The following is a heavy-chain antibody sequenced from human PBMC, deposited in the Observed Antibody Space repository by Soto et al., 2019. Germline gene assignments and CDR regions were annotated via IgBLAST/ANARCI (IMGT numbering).Heavy chain of an antibody. J-gene: IGHJ6*02. CDR3: ASNVLVPAAIFGDYYYYGMDV. D-gene: IGHD2-2*01. Sequence: EASVKVSCKASGYTFTSYGISWVRQAPGQGLEWMGGIIPIFGTANYAQKFQGRVTITADESTSTAYMELSSLRSEDTAVYYCASNVLVPAAIFGDYYYYGMDVWGQGTTVTVSS. CDR2: IIPIFGTA. V-gene: IGHV1-69*13. CDR1: GYTFTSYG.